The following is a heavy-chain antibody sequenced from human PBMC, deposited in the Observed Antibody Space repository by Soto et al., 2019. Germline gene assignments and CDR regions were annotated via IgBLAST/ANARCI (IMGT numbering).Heavy chain of an antibody. CDR2: ISYGGYT. V-gene: IGHV4-30-4*01. D-gene: IGHD2-8*01. CDR1: GDSISSGDHY. Sequence: QVQLQESGPGLVKPSQTLSLSCTVSGDSISSGDHYWSWIRQPPGKGLEWIAHISYGGYTFYNPSLQSRITMSVDTSKNQAYLKLSSVTAADTAVYYCASLNGSVLSFVDNWGQGTPVTVSS. J-gene: IGHJ4*02. CDR3: ASLNGSVLSFVDN.